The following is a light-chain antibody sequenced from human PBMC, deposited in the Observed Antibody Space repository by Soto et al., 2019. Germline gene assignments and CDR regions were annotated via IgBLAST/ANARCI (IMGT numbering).Light chain of an antibody. V-gene: IGKV1-33*01. J-gene: IGKJ5*01. CDR3: RQYDNLPPT. CDR2: GAS. CDR1: QDISNY. Sequence: DIQMTQSPSSLSASVGDRVTITCQASQDISNYLNWYQQIPGKAPKLLIYGASNLETGVPSRFSGCGSGTDFTFTISSLQPEDIATYYCRQYDNLPPTFGQGTRLEIK.